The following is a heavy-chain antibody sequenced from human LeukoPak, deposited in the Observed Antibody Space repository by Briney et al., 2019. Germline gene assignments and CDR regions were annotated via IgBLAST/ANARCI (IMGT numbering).Heavy chain of an antibody. CDR1: GFAFNTYG. Sequence: GGSLRLSCAASGFAFNTYGMHWVRQAPGKGLEWVTFIRFDGKNMYYADSVKGRFTISRDNSKNTVYLQMNSLKTEDTAVYYCTTDGLYSSSSGNWGQGTLVTVSS. CDR3: TTDGLYSSSSGN. J-gene: IGHJ4*02. D-gene: IGHD6-6*01. CDR2: IRFDGKNM. V-gene: IGHV3-30*02.